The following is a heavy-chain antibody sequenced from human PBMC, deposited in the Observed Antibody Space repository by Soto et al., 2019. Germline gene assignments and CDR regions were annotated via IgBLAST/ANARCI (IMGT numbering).Heavy chain of an antibody. J-gene: IGHJ6*02. CDR3: ARVDCSSTSCYLRGVYYYYGMDV. CDR2: FDPDDGET. V-gene: IGHV1-24*01. CDR1: GYTLTELS. D-gene: IGHD2-2*01. Sequence: ASVKVSCKVSGYTLTELSMHWVRQAPGKGLEWVGGFDPDDGETIYAQKFQGRVTMTEDTSTDTAYMELSSLRSEDTAVYYCARVDCSSTSCYLRGVYYYYGMDVWGQGTTVTVSS.